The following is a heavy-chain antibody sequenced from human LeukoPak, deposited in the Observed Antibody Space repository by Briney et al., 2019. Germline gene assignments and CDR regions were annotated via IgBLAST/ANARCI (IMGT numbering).Heavy chain of an antibody. CDR3: ARRSKNYYGSGRQFDY. V-gene: IGHV4-34*01. CDR2: INHSGST. J-gene: IGHJ4*02. D-gene: IGHD3-10*01. CDR1: GGSFSDYY. Sequence: SETLSLTCAVYGGSFSDYYWSWIRQPPGKGLEWIGEINHSGSTNYNPSLKSRVTISVDTSKNQFSLKLSSVTAADTAVYYCARRSKNYYGSGRQFDYWGQGTLVTVSS.